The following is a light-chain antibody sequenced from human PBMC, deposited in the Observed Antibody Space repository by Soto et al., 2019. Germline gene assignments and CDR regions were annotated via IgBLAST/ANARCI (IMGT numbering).Light chain of an antibody. Sequence: VLTQSPGTLSLSPGEGATLSCRASQSVTSNLAWYQQKPGRAPRLLIYGASTRATGIPARFSGSGSGTEFTLTISNLQSEDFALYYCQHYFNWPYTFGQGTKVDIK. CDR2: GAS. CDR1: QSVTSN. J-gene: IGKJ2*01. V-gene: IGKV3-15*01. CDR3: QHYFNWPYT.